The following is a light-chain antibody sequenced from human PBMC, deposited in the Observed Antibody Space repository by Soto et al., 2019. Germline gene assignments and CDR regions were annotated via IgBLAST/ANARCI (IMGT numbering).Light chain of an antibody. CDR1: SSDVGGYNY. CDR3: SSYVCSKHNWV. CDR2: EVS. Sequence: QSALTQPPSASGSPGQSVTISCTGTSSDVGGYNYVSWYQQHPGKAPKLMIYEVSKRPSGVPDRFSGSKSGNTASLTVSGLQAADEADYYCSSYVCSKHNWVFGGGTKLTVL. J-gene: IGLJ3*02. V-gene: IGLV2-8*01.